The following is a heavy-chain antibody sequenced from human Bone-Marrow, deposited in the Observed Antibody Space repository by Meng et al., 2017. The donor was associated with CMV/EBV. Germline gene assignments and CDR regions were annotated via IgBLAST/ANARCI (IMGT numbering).Heavy chain of an antibody. CDR3: ARALIVVVPAVTDGMDV. V-gene: IGHV3-21*01. D-gene: IGHD2-2*01. CDR1: GFTFSSYS. J-gene: IGHJ6*01. Sequence: GGSLRLSCAASGFTFSSYSMNWVRQAPGKGLEWVSSISSSSSYIYYADSVKGRFTISRDNAKNSLYLQMNSLRAEDTAVYYCARALIVVVPAVTDGMDVWGQGTTVTCYS. CDR2: ISSSSSYI.